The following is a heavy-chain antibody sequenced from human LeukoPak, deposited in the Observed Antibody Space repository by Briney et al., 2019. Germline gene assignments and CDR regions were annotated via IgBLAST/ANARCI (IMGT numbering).Heavy chain of an antibody. CDR2: MNPNSGNT. CDR3: ARGWVATTYDY. CDR1: GYTFTSND. V-gene: IGHV1-8*01. Sequence: ASVKVSCKGSGYTFTSNDINWVRQATGQGLEWMGWMNPNSGNTGYAQKFQGRVTMTRSTSISTAYMELSSLRSEDTDVYYCARGWVATTYDYWGQGTLVTVSS. D-gene: IGHD5-12*01. J-gene: IGHJ4*02.